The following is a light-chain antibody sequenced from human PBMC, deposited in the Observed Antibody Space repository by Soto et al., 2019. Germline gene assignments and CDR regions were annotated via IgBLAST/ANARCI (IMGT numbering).Light chain of an antibody. J-gene: IGKJ2*01. V-gene: IGKV1-5*03. Sequence: DIQMTQSPSTLSASVGDRVTITCRASQSISSWLAWYQQKPGKAPKLLIYKASSLESGVPSRFSGSGSGTEFTLTISSLQPDDFATYYCQQYNSSPLMYSFGMGTKLEIK. CDR2: KAS. CDR3: QQYNSSPLMYS. CDR1: QSISSW.